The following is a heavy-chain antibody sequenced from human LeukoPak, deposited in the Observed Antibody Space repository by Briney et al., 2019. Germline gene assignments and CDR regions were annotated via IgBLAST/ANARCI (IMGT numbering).Heavy chain of an antibody. J-gene: IGHJ4*02. Sequence: GGSLRLSCAASGFTFSSFAMHWVRQAPGKGLEWVATISYDRTNKYYADSVKGRFTISRDNSENTLYLQMNSLKIEDTAVYYCARDGGAWIQLWLSFDFWGQGTLVTVSS. CDR3: ARDGGAWIQLWLSFDF. CDR2: ISYDRTNK. D-gene: IGHD5-18*01. CDR1: GFTFSSFA. V-gene: IGHV3-30-3*01.